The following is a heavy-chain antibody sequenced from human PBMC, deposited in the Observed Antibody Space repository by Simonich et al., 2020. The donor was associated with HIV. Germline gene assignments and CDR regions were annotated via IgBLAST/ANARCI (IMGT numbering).Heavy chain of an antibody. CDR2: INHSGST. CDR1: GGSFSGYY. V-gene: IGHV4-34*01. D-gene: IGHD3-10*01. J-gene: IGHJ4*02. CDR3: ARLPPGYDSYYFDY. Sequence: QVQLQQWGAGPLKPSETLSLTCAVYGGSFSGYYWSWIRQPPGKGLEWIGEINHSGSTNYNPSLMSRVTRSVDTSKNQFSRMLSSGTAADTAVYYCARLPPGYDSYYFDYWGQGTLVTVSS.